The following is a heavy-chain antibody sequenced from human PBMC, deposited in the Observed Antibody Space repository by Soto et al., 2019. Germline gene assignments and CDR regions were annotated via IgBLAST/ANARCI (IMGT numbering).Heavy chain of an antibody. D-gene: IGHD5-12*01. CDR3: ARLWFDDSGYDLRSWFDP. Sequence: SETLSLTCTVSGGSISSSRYYWGWIRQPPGKGLEWIGSIYYSGSTYYNPSLKSRVTISVDTSKNQFSLKLSSVTAADTAVYYCARLWFDDSGYDLRSWFDPWGQGTLVTVSS. J-gene: IGHJ5*02. CDR2: IYYSGST. V-gene: IGHV4-39*01. CDR1: GGSISSSRYY.